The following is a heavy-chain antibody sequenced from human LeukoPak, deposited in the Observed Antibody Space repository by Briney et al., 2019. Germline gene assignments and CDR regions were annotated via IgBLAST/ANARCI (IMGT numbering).Heavy chain of an antibody. CDR3: ARDPYSGSYGNYYYYFMDV. CDR2: ITSGSSYR. Sequence: GGSLRLSCAASGFTFSSYTMNWVRQAPGKGLEWVSSITSGSSYRFYADTVKGRFTISRDNAKNSLYLQMNSLRAEDTAVYYCARDPYSGSYGNYYYYFMDVWGKGTTVTISS. J-gene: IGHJ6*03. D-gene: IGHD1-26*01. V-gene: IGHV3-21*01. CDR1: GFTFSSYT.